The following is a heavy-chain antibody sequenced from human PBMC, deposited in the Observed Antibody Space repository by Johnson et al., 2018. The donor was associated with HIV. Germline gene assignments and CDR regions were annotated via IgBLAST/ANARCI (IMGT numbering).Heavy chain of an antibody. D-gene: IGHD2-15*01. CDR2: ISTSGSTI. V-gene: IGHV3-11*04. Sequence: VQLVESGGGLVKPGGPLRLSCAASGFTFRDHYMSWNRQAPGKGLEWVADISTSGSTIYYADSVKGRFTISRDNAKNSLYLQMNSLGGEDTSVYYCATDIVVVLAVTGTGAAFDIWGQGTMVTVSS. CDR1: GFTFRDHY. CDR3: ATDIVVVLAVTGTGAAFDI. J-gene: IGHJ3*02.